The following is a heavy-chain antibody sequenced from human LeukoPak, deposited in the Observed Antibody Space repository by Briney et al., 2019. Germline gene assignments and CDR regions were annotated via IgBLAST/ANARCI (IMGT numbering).Heavy chain of an antibody. J-gene: IGHJ6*02. CDR1: GYTFTGYG. Sequence: GASVKVSCKASGYTFTGYGISWVRQAPGQGLEWMGWISAYNGNTNYAQKLQGRVTMTTDTSTSTAYMELRSLRSDDTAVYYCAGWANRGYYYGMDVWGQGTTVTVSS. CDR2: ISAYNGNT. CDR3: AGWANRGYYYGMDV. V-gene: IGHV1-18*01. D-gene: IGHD1-14*01.